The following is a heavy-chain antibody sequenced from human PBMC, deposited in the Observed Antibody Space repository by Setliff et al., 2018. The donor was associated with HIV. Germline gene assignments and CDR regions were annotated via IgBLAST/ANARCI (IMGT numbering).Heavy chain of an antibody. CDR2: IYSGGST. D-gene: IGHD3-10*01. J-gene: IGHJ6*03. CDR1: GFTVSINY. CDR3: ARVHDGSGTTEPYYYMDV. V-gene: IGHV3-66*01. Sequence: PGGSLRLSCAASGFTVSINYMSWVRQAPGKGLEWVSVIYSGGSTYYADSVKGRFTISRDNSKNTLYLQMNSLRAEDTAVYYCARVHDGSGTTEPYYYMDVWGKGTTVTVS.